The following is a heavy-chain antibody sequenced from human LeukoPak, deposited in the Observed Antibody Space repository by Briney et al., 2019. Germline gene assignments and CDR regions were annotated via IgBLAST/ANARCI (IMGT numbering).Heavy chain of an antibody. Sequence: PGGSLRLSCAASGFTFSSYEMNWVRQAPGKGLEWVSYISSSGSTIYYADSVKGRFTISRDNAKNTLYLQVNSLRAEDTAVYYCARETAAAGYYYMDVWGKGTTVTISS. J-gene: IGHJ6*03. CDR3: ARETAAAGYYYMDV. D-gene: IGHD6-13*01. CDR1: GFTFSSYE. CDR2: ISSSGSTI. V-gene: IGHV3-48*03.